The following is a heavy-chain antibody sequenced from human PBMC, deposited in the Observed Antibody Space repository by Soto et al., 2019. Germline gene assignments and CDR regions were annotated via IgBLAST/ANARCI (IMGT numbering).Heavy chain of an antibody. CDR1: GYTFTSYY. D-gene: IGHD2-2*02. CDR3: ARNNYCSSTSCYTELYYYYGMDV. J-gene: IGHJ6*02. V-gene: IGHV1-46*01. Sequence: ASVKVSCKASGYTFTSYYMHWVRQAPGQGLEWMGIINPSGGSTSYAQKFQGRVTMTRDTSTSTVYMELSSLRSEDTAVYYCARNNYCSSTSCYTELYYYYGMDVWGRGTTVTVSS. CDR2: INPSGGST.